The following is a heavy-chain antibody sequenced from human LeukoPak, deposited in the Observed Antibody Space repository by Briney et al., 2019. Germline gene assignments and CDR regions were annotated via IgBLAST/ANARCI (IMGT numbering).Heavy chain of an antibody. Sequence: GGSLRLSCAASGFTFDDYAMHWVRQAPGKGLEWGSVISCNSVSIGYADSVKGRFTISRYNAKHSLYLQMTSLRAEDTALYYCAKANRGANRYYYYSYMDVWGKGTTVTVSS. CDR1: GFTFDDYA. J-gene: IGHJ6*03. CDR3: AKANRGANRYYYYSYMDV. V-gene: IGHV3-9*01. CDR2: ISCNSVSI. D-gene: IGHD3-16*01.